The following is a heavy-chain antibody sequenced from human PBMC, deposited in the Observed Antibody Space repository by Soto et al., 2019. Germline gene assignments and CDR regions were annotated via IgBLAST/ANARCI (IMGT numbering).Heavy chain of an antibody. D-gene: IGHD5-12*01. V-gene: IGHV1-24*01. CDR3: ATDLDKWLKIDAFDI. CDR1: GYTLTELS. CDR2: FDPEDGET. Sequence: GASVKVSCKVSGYTLTELSMHWVRQAPGKGLEWMGGFDPEDGETIYAQRFQGRVTMTEDTSADTAYMELSSLRSEDTAVYYCATDLDKWLKIDAFDIWGQGTMVTVSS. J-gene: IGHJ3*02.